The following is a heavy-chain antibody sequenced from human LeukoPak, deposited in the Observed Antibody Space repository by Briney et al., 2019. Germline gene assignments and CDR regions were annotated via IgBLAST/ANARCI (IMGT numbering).Heavy chain of an antibody. CDR1: GYTFTGYY. D-gene: IGHD3-10*01. V-gene: IGHV1-2*02. CDR2: INPNSGGT. Sequence: GASVKVSCKASGYTFTGYYMHWVRQAPGQGLEWMGWINPNSGGTNYAQKFQGRVTMTRDTSISTAYMELSRLRSDDTAVYYCARVGPPLKLLWFGELLDSVDYWGQGTLVTVSS. J-gene: IGHJ4*02. CDR3: ARVGPPLKLLWFGELLDSVDY.